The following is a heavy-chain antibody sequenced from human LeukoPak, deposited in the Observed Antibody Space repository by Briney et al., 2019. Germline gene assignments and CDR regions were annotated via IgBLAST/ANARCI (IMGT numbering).Heavy chain of an antibody. V-gene: IGHV4-61*01. J-gene: IGHJ6*03. CDR3: ARDDIGHYYYYMDV. CDR2: IYYSGST. D-gene: IGHD2-15*01. CDR1: GFSITSGYF. Sequence: SETLSLTCTVSGFSITSGYFWGWIRQPPGKGLEWIGYIYYSGSTNYNPSLKSRVTISVDTSKNQFSLKLSSVTAADTAVYYCARDDIGHYYYYMDVWGKGTTVTVSS.